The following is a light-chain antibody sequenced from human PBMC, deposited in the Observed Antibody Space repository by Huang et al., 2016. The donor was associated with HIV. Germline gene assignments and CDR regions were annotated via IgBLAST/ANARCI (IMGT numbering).Light chain of an antibody. CDR1: QSIGTW. Sequence: DIQMTQSSATLFASVGDRVTITCRASQSIGTWLAWYQQKPGKAPNLLIYEASTLESGVPSRFSGGGAGTEFTLTINSLQPDDFATYYCQHYYSFPWTFGQGTKVEV. CDR3: QHYYSFPWT. CDR2: EAS. V-gene: IGKV1-5*03. J-gene: IGKJ1*01.